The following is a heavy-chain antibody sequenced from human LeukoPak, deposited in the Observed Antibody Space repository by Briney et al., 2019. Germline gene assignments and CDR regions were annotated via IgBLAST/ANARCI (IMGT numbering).Heavy chain of an antibody. V-gene: IGHV3-48*03. CDR1: GFTFSSYE. CDR2: ISSSGSTI. CDR3: AKEFTMVRGVIRY. Sequence: PGGSLRLSCAASGFTFSSYEMNWVRQAPGKGLEWVSYISSSGSTIYYADSVKGRFTISRDNSKNTLYLQMNSLRAEDTAVYYCAKEFTMVRGVIRYWGQGTLVTVSS. D-gene: IGHD3-10*01. J-gene: IGHJ4*02.